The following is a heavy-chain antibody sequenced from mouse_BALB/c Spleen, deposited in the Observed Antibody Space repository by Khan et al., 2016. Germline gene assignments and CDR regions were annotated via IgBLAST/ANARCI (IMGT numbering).Heavy chain of an antibody. V-gene: IGHV9-3-1*01. CDR3: ERYRDYYGSSRYFDV. CDR1: GYTFTNYG. CDR2: INTYSGES. J-gene: IGHJ1*01. D-gene: IGHD1-1*01. Sequence: QIQLVQSGPELKKPGKTVKISCKASGYTFTNYGMNWVKQAPGKGLKWMGWINTYSGESTYADDFKGRFAFSLETSANTAYLQINNLTNEDTATXVWERYRDYYGSSRYFDVWGAGTTVTVSS.